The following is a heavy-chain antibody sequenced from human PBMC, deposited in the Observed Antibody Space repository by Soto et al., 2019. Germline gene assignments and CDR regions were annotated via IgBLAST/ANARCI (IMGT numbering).Heavy chain of an antibody. J-gene: IGHJ5*02. Sequence: PSETLSLTCAVYGGSFSGYYWSWIRQPPGKGLEWIGEINHSGSTNYNPSLKSRVTISVDTSKDQFSLKLSSVTAADTAVYYCAGETGNTVTSDKYNWFDPWGQGTLVTVS. CDR1: GGSFSGYY. D-gene: IGHD4-17*01. CDR3: AGETGNTVTSDKYNWFDP. CDR2: INHSGST. V-gene: IGHV4-34*01.